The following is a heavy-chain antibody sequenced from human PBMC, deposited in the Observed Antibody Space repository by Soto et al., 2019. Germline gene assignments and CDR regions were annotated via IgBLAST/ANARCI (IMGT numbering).Heavy chain of an antibody. CDR2: IRSKAYGGTT. CDR3: TRLTFDPDYDSSGYYPLGYFDL. CDR1: GFTFGDYA. V-gene: IGHV3-49*04. J-gene: IGHJ2*01. Sequence: PGGSLRLSCTASGFTFGDYAMSWVRQAPGKGLEWVGFIRSKAYGGTTEYAASVKGRFTISRDDSKSIAYLQMNSLKTEDTAVYYCTRLTFDPDYDSSGYYPLGYFDLWGRGTLVTVSS. D-gene: IGHD3-22*01.